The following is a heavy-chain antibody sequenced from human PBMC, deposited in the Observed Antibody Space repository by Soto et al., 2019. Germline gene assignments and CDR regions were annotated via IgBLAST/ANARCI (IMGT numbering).Heavy chain of an antibody. V-gene: IGHV4-59*01. J-gene: IGHJ5*02. D-gene: IGHD7-27*01. Sequence: QVQLQESGPGLVEPSETLSLTCTVSGASISSYYWSWIRQPPXXXXEWXGYIYYSGSTNYNPSLKSRVTTSLHTSKTQFSLXXXXXTAXXXXXXXXXXXXXXXXXXXSGNGSDPWGQGTLVTVSS. CDR2: IYYSGST. CDR1: GASISSYY. CDR3: XXXXXXXXXXXSGNGSDP.